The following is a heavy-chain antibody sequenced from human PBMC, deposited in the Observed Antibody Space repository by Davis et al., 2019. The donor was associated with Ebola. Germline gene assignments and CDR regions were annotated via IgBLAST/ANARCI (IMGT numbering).Heavy chain of an antibody. V-gene: IGHV3-69-1*01. Sequence: PGGSLRLSCAASGFTFSSYAMSWVRQAPGKGLEWVSSISSSSTIYYADSVKGRFTLSRDNAKNSLYLQMNSLRDEDTAVYYCARGERWTTYDSGYGVDVWGQGTTVTVSS. CDR3: ARGERWTTYDSGYGVDV. CDR1: GFTFSSYA. CDR2: ISSSSTI. J-gene: IGHJ6*02. D-gene: IGHD3-22*01.